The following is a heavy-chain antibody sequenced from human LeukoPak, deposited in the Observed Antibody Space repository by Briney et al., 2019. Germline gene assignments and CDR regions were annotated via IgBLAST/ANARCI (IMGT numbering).Heavy chain of an antibody. CDR2: IYYSGGT. J-gene: IGHJ4*02. CDR1: GGSVSSYS. Sequence: PSETLSLTCTVSGGSVSSYSWSWIRQPPGKGLEWIGYIYYSGGTNYNPSLKSRVTISVDMSKNQFSLKLSSVTAADTAVYYCATHPPKVCTGGSCTDYWGQGTLVTVSS. D-gene: IGHD2-15*01. CDR3: ATHPPKVCTGGSCTDY. V-gene: IGHV4-59*02.